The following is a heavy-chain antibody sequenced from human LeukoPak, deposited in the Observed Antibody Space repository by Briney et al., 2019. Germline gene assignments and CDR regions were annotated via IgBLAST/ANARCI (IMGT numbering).Heavy chain of an antibody. Sequence: SETLSLTCTVSGGSISSGDYYWNWIRQPPGKGLEWIGYIYYSGSTYYNPSLKSRVTISVDTSKNQFSLKLSSVTAADTAVYYCARAARDSSGWYAIYYYYYYMDVWGKGTTVTVSS. V-gene: IGHV4-30-4*08. J-gene: IGHJ6*03. CDR1: GGSISSGDYY. CDR2: IYYSGST. D-gene: IGHD6-19*01. CDR3: ARAARDSSGWYAIYYYYYYMDV.